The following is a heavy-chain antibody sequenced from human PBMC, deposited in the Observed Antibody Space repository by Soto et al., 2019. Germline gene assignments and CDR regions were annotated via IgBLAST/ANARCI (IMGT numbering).Heavy chain of an antibody. CDR2: INHSGST. Sequence: SETLSLTCAVYGGSFSYYYWNWIRQPPWQGLGWFGEINHSGSTNYNPYLKSRVTISVDTSKNQFSLKLSSVTAADTAVYYCARVGCSSATCYSTFGYYYYGMDVWGPGTTVTVSS. CDR1: GGSFSYYY. J-gene: IGHJ6*02. CDR3: ARVGCSSATCYSTFGYYYYGMDV. V-gene: IGHV4-34*01. D-gene: IGHD2-15*01.